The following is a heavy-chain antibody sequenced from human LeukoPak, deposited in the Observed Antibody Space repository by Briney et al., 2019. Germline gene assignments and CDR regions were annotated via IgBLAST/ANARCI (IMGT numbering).Heavy chain of an antibody. CDR3: ARHYAPKYSGWYFDY. CDR1: GFTVSSNY. CDR2: IYSGGST. Sequence: PGGSLRLSCAASGFTVSSNYMSWVRQAPGKGLEWVSVIYSGGSTYYADSVKGRFTISRDNSKNTLYLQMNSLRAEDTAVYYCARHYAPKYSGWYFDYWGQGTLVTVSS. J-gene: IGHJ4*02. V-gene: IGHV3-53*01. D-gene: IGHD6-19*01.